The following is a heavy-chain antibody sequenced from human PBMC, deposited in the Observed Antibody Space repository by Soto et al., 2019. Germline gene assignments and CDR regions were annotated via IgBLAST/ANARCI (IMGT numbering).Heavy chain of an antibody. V-gene: IGHV3-33*01. CDR2: IWYDGSNK. D-gene: IGHD6-6*01. CDR3: ARGRVGSSQTYDY. CDR1: GFTFSSYG. J-gene: IGHJ4*02. Sequence: GGSLRLSCAASGFTFSSYGMHWVRQAPGKGLEWVAVIWYDGSNKYYADSVKGRFTISRDNSKNTLYLQMNSLRAEDTAVYYCARGRVGSSQTYDYWGQGTLVTVSS.